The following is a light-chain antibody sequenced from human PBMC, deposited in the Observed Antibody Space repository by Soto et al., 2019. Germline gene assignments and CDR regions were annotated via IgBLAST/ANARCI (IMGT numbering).Light chain of an antibody. J-gene: IGKJ1*01. Sequence: EIVLTQSPATLSLSPGERATLSCRASQSVSSYFAWYQQKPGQAPRLLIYDASNRATAIPARFSGSGSGTDFTLTISSLEPDDFAVYYCEQRGNWPLTFGQGTRVDIK. CDR1: QSVSSY. CDR3: EQRGNWPLT. CDR2: DAS. V-gene: IGKV3-11*01.